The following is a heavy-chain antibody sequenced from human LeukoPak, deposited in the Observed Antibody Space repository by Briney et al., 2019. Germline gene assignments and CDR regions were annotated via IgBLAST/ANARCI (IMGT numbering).Heavy chain of an antibody. J-gene: IGHJ3*02. CDR1: GGSISSYY. CDR2: IYYSGST. D-gene: IGHD3-16*01. V-gene: IGHV4-59*01. CDR3: ARAVPSLDAFDI. Sequence: SETLSLACTVSGGSISSYYWSWIRQPPGKGLEWIGYIYYSGSTNYNPSLKSRVTISVDTSKNQFSLKLSSVTAADTAVYYCARAVPSLDAFDIWGQGTMVTVSS.